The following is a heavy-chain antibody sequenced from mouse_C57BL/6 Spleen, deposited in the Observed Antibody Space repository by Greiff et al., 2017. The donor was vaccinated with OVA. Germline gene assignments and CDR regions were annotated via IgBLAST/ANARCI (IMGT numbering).Heavy chain of an antibody. Sequence: VQPQQSGPELVKPGASVKISCKASGYTFTDYYMNWVKQSHGKSLEWIGDINPNNGGTSYNQKFKGKATLTVDKSSSTAYMELRSLTSEDSAVYYCAREDGNEYFDVWGTGTTVTVSS. J-gene: IGHJ1*03. CDR1: GYTFTDYY. D-gene: IGHD2-1*01. CDR2: INPNNGGT. CDR3: AREDGNEYFDV. V-gene: IGHV1-26*01.